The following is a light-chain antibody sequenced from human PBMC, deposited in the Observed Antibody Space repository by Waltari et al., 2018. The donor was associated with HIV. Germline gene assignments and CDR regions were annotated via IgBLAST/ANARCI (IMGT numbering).Light chain of an antibody. CDR1: QGLGGLYS. CDR2: DVT. J-gene: IGLJ3*02. V-gene: IGLV2-14*03. Sequence: QSALDPPSPRAWAPWPVNTLPCPGTHQGLGGLYSVSWYQQHPGKAPQIIIFDVTNRPSGVSDRFSGSKSGNTASLTISGLQAEDEADYYCTSFTSSSAWLFGGGTKLTVL. CDR3: TSFTSSSAWL.